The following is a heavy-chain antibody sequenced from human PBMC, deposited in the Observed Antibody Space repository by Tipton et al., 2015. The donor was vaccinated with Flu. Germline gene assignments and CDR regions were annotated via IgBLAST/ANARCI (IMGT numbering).Heavy chain of an antibody. J-gene: IGHJ4*02. CDR1: GGSISSYY. CDR3: ARGGAYGDHFDY. V-gene: IGHV4-59*01. D-gene: IGHD4-17*01. CDR2: IYYSGST. Sequence: TLSLTCTVSGGSISSYYWSWIRQPPGKGLEWIGYIYYSGSTNYNPSLKSRVTISVDTSKNQFSLKLSSVTAADTAVYYCARGGAYGDHFDYWGQGTLVTVSS.